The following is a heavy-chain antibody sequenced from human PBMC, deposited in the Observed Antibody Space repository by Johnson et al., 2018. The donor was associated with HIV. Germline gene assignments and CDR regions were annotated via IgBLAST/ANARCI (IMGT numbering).Heavy chain of an antibody. Sequence: VQLVESGGGLVQPGGSLRLSCAASGFTFSSYDMHWVRQATGKGLEWVSAIGTAGDSYYPGSVKGRFTISRENAKNYLSLQMNSLRAGDTAVYYCDRGGIAARINAYDIWGQGEMVTVSS. V-gene: IGHV3-13*01. CDR2: IGTAGDS. J-gene: IGHJ3*02. D-gene: IGHD6-6*01. CDR1: GFTFSSYD. CDR3: DRGGIAARINAYDI.